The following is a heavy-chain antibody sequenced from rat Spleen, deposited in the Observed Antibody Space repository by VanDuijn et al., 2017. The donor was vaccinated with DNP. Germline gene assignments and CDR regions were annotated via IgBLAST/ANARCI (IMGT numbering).Heavy chain of an antibody. CDR1: GFTFSNYG. Sequence: EVHLVESGGGLVQPGRSLKLSCAASGFTFSNYGMAWVRQAPKKGLEWVATITASSGTTYYRDSVKGRFTISTDSAKNTLYLQMDSLRSEDTATYYCTTDNYSAPCDYWGQGTLVTVSS. CDR3: TTDNYSAPCDY. J-gene: IGHJ3*01. D-gene: IGHD1-8*01. CDR2: ITASSGTT. V-gene: IGHV5-19*01.